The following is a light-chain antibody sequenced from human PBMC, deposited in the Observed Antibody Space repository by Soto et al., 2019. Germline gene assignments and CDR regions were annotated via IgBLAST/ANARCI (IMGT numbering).Light chain of an antibody. Sequence: QSALTQPPSASGSPGQSVTISCTGTSSDVGGYNYVSWYQQHPGKAPKLMIYEVSKRPSGVPDRFSGSKSGNMASLTVSGLQAEDEADYYCSSYAGSNNPVVFGGGTQLTVL. CDR1: SSDVGGYNY. J-gene: IGLJ2*01. CDR2: EVS. V-gene: IGLV2-8*01. CDR3: SSYAGSNNPVV.